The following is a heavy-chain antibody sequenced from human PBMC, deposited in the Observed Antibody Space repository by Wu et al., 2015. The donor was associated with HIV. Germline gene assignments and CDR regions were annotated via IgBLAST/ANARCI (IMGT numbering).Heavy chain of an antibody. J-gene: IGHJ4*02. V-gene: IGHV1-8*02. CDR1: GYTFINSY. Sequence: QVQLVQSGAEVKKPGASVTVSCKASGYTFINSYIHWVRQAPGQGLEWMGWMNPRSGNTGYAQKFQGRVTMTRDTSISTANMELSSLRSEDTAVYYCARQRAYTSGWYIFDYWGQGTLVTVSS. CDR3: ARQRAYTSGWYIFDY. D-gene: IGHD6-19*01. CDR2: MNPRSGNT.